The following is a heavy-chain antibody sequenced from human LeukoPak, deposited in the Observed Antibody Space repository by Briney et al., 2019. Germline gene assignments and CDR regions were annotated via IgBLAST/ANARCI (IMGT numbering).Heavy chain of an antibody. Sequence: GASVKVSCKASGYTFTSYGISWVRQAPGQGLEWMGWISAYNGNTNYAQKLQGRVTMTTDTSTSTAYMELRSLRSDDTAVYYCARIVVVPAGYGGIAARPADYWGQGTLVTVSS. CDR3: ARIVVVPAGYGGIAARPADY. V-gene: IGHV1-18*01. CDR2: ISAYNGNT. CDR1: GYTFTSYG. D-gene: IGHD2-2*01. J-gene: IGHJ4*02.